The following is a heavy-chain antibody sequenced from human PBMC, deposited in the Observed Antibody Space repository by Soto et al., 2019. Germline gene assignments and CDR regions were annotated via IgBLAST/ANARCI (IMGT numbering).Heavy chain of an antibody. CDR1: GDSISNLDYF. D-gene: IGHD7-27*01. Sequence: SETLSLTCSVSGDSISNLDYFWAWIRQPPGQALEYIGYIYKSATTYYNPSFESRVAISVDTSKSQFSLNVTSVTAADTAVYFCARGRYCLTGRCFPNWFDSWGPGALVTVSS. J-gene: IGHJ5*01. V-gene: IGHV4-30-4*01. CDR3: ARGRYCLTGRCFPNWFDS. CDR2: IYKSATT.